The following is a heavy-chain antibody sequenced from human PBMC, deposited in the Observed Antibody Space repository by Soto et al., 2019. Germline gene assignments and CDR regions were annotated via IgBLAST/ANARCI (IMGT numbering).Heavy chain of an antibody. Sequence: PGGSLRLSCAVSGFTFSSFGMNWVRQAPGKGLEWISYITSDSSTRHYADFVKGRFTTSRDNAKNSLYLQMNSLRDEDTAVYFCARDPDAIIDSDYWGQGTQVTVSS. V-gene: IGHV3-48*02. J-gene: IGHJ4*02. CDR2: ITSDSSTR. D-gene: IGHD2-15*01. CDR1: GFTFSSFG. CDR3: ARDPDAIIDSDY.